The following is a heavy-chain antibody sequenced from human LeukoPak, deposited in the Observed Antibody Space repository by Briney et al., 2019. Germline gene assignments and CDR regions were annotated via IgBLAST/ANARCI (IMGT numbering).Heavy chain of an antibody. CDR2: IIPIFGTA. J-gene: IGHJ6*03. CDR1: GGTFSSYA. D-gene: IGHD5-12*01. CDR3: ARGGGYVNDYYMDV. Sequence: GASVKVSCKASGGTFSSYAISWVRQAPGQGLEWMGGIIPIFGTANYAQKFQGRVTITTDESTNTAYMELSSLRSEDTAVYYCARGGGYVNDYYMDVWGKGTTVTVSS. V-gene: IGHV1-69*05.